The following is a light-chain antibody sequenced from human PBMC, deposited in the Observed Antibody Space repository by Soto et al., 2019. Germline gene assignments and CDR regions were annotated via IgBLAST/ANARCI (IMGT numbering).Light chain of an antibody. Sequence: DVQMTQSPFSVCASVGDSVTIPCRASQDIRYWLAWYQQKPGEAPKILIYAASSLQGGVPSRFSGSGAGTDFTLTINTLQPEDFAIYYCQQSHSTPITFGQGTRLEI. J-gene: IGKJ5*01. CDR1: QDIRYW. CDR3: QQSHSTPIT. V-gene: IGKV1-12*01. CDR2: AAS.